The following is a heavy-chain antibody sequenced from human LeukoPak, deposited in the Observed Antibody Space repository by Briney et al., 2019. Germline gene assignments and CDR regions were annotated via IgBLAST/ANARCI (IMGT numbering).Heavy chain of an antibody. CDR3: ASGSAYCGGVCYGDFDY. V-gene: IGHV3-48*03. CDR2: ISSSGKTI. D-gene: IGHD2-21*02. J-gene: IGHJ4*02. Sequence: GGSLRLSCAASGFVFSSYEMNWVRQAPGKGLEWVSYISSSGKTIYYADSVKGRFTISRDNARNSLFLQMNSLRAEDTALYYCASGSAYCGGVCYGDFDYWGQGTLVTVSS. CDR1: GFVFSSYE.